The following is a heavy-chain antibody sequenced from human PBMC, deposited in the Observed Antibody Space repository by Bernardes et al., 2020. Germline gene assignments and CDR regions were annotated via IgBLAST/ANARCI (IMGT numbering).Heavy chain of an antibody. V-gene: IGHV3-23*01. CDR1: GYTLNYFS. CDR3: AKGTGGVLLHVHLDA. J-gene: IGHJ5*02. CDR2: ITGRGDRT. Sequence: VYLRLSCAASGYTLNYFSLSWVRQPPGKGLEWVSSITGRGDRTYYADSVKGRFTISRDNSKNTVSLQMNSLRVEDTALYYCAKGTGGVLLHVHLDAWGQGTLVTVSS. D-gene: IGHD3-16*01.